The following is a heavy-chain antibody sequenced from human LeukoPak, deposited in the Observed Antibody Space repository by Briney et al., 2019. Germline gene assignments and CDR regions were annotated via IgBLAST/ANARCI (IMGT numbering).Heavy chain of an antibody. J-gene: IGHJ6*03. D-gene: IGHD6-6*01. CDR1: GGTFSSYA. CDR3: ARDRYSSPSVNYYYYMDV. Sequence: SVKVSCKASGGTFSSYAISWVRQAPGQGLEWMGRIIPIFGTANYAQKFQGRVTITTDESTSTAYMELSSLRSEDTAVYYCARDRYSSPSVNYYYYMDVWGKGTTVTVSS. V-gene: IGHV1-69*05. CDR2: IIPIFGTA.